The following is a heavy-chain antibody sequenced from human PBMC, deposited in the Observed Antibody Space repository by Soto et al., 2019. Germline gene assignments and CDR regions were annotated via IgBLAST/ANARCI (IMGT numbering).Heavy chain of an antibody. V-gene: IGHV1-18*01. D-gene: IGHD5-18*01. J-gene: IGHJ5*02. Sequence: QVQLVQSGADVKRPGASVTVSCKASGYTFTSHAISWVRQAPGQGLEWMGWISPYNGNTNYAQKFQGRVTMTTETSTSTAYMELRSLRSDDTAVYYCARTVQDTAMIISLWFDPWGQGTLVTVSS. CDR1: GYTFTSHA. CDR2: ISPYNGNT. CDR3: ARTVQDTAMIISLWFDP.